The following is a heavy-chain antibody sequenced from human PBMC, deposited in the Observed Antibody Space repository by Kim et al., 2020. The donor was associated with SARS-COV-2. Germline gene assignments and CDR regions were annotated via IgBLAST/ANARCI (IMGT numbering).Heavy chain of an antibody. CDR3: ARKEYSSSPADY. D-gene: IGHD6-6*01. V-gene: IGHV4-4*09. J-gene: IGHJ4*02. Sequence: NYTPSLKSRVTISVDTSKNQFSLRLSSVTAADTAVYYCARKEYSSSPADYWGQGTLVTVSS.